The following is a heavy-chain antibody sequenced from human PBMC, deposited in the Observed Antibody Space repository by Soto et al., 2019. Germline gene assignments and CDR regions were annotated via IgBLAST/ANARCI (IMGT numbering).Heavy chain of an antibody. CDR1: GFTFSSYG. J-gene: IGHJ4*02. V-gene: IGHV3-30*18. Sequence: QVQLVESGGGVVQPGRSLRLSCAASGFTFSSYGMHWVRQAPGKGLEWVALISYDGSNKYYADSVKGRFTISRDNSKNTLYLQMNSLRAEDTAVYYCAKEQWLVLDYWGQGTLVTVSS. D-gene: IGHD6-19*01. CDR2: ISYDGSNK. CDR3: AKEQWLVLDY.